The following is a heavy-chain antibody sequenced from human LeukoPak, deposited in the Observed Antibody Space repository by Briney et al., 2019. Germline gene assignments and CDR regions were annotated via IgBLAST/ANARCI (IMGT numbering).Heavy chain of an antibody. V-gene: IGHV4-34*01. Sequence: SETLSLTCAVYGGSFSGYYWSWIRQPPGKGLEWIGEINDSGSTNYNPSLKSRVIISEDTSKNQFSLKLSSVTAADTAVYYCAQDDSSGLQNWGQGTLVTVSS. CDR3: AQDDSSGLQN. CDR1: GGSFSGYY. J-gene: IGHJ4*02. CDR2: INDSGST. D-gene: IGHD3-22*01.